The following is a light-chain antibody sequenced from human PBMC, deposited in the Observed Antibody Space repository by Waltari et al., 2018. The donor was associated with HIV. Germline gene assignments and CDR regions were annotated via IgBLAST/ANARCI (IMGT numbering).Light chain of an antibody. CDR1: SSDIGSNA. Sequence: QSVLTQPPSASETPGQRVAISCSGSSSDIGSNAVNWYQQLPGTAPKLLIYSNKPLPSGVPDRFSGSKSGASASLAISGLQSEDEADYYCAAWDDSLNGPHVVFGGGTKLTVL. V-gene: IGLV1-44*01. CDR2: SNK. CDR3: AAWDDSLNGPHVV. J-gene: IGLJ2*01.